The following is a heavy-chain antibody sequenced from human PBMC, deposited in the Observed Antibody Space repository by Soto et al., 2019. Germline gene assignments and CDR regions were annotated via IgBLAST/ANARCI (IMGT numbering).Heavy chain of an antibody. J-gene: IGHJ6*02. CDR1: GFTFSSYA. D-gene: IGHD1-26*01. CDR2: ISGSGGST. CDR3: AKDAGYYYYYYGMDV. V-gene: IGHV3-23*01. Sequence: GGSLRLSCAASGFTFSSYAMSWVRQAPGKGLEWVSAISGSGGSTYYADSVKGRFTVSRDNSKNTLYLQMNSLRAEDTAVYYCAKDAGYYYYYYGMDVWGQGTTVTVSS.